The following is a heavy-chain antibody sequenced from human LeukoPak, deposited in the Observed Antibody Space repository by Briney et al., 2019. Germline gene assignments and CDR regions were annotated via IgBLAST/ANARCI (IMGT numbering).Heavy chain of an antibody. Sequence: SCKAPGGTFSSYAMSWVRQAPGKGLEWVSAVSGSGGSTYYADSVKGRFTISRDNSKNTLYLQMNSLRAEDTAVYYCAKGGHYYDSSYHDYWGQGTLVTVSS. J-gene: IGHJ4*02. D-gene: IGHD3-22*01. CDR3: AKGGHYYDSSYHDY. CDR2: VSGSGGST. V-gene: IGHV3-23*01. CDR1: GGTFSSYA.